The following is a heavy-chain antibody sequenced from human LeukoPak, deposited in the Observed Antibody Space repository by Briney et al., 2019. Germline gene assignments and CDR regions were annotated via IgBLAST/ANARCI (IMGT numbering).Heavy chain of an antibody. Sequence: GESLKISCKGSGYSFTSYWIGWLRQMPGKGLEWMGIIYPGDSDTRYSPSFQGQVTISADKSISTAYLQWSSLKASDTAMYYCARANYYGSGSSSVQHWFDPWGQGTLVTVSS. CDR1: GYSFTSYW. J-gene: IGHJ5*02. D-gene: IGHD3-10*01. CDR2: IYPGDSDT. CDR3: ARANYYGSGSSSVQHWFDP. V-gene: IGHV5-51*01.